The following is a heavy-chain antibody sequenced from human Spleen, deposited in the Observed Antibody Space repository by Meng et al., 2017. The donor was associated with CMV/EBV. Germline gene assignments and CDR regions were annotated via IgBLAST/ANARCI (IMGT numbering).Heavy chain of an antibody. Sequence: GESLKISCEASGITYNKYDMNWVRQAPGKGLEWVAVISYDGSNKYYADSVKGRFTITRDNSKNTLYLQMNRLRAEDTGMYFCARDSKQFLPLIWGQGTLVTVSS. V-gene: IGHV3-30*14. CDR3: ARDSKQFLPLI. CDR2: ISYDGSNK. D-gene: IGHD6-19*01. CDR1: GITYNKYD. J-gene: IGHJ4*02.